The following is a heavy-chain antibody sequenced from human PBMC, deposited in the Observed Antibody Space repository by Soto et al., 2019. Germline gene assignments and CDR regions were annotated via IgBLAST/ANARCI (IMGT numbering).Heavy chain of an antibody. CDR1: GYSFTSDW. J-gene: IGHJ6*04. CDR2: IDPSDSYI. V-gene: IGHV5-10-1*01. Sequence: PGESLKISCKASGYSFTSDWISWVRQMPGKGLEWMGRIDPSDSYINYSPSFQGHVTISADKPISTAYLQWSSLKASDTAMYYCARHRSQVLYGMDVWGKGLTVTV. CDR3: ARHRSQVLYGMDV.